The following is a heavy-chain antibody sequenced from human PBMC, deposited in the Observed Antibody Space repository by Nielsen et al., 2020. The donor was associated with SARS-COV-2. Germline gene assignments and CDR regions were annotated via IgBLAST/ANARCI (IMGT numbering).Heavy chain of an antibody. CDR1: GFTFSSYG. Sequence: GESLKISCAASGFTFSSYGMHWVRQAPGKGLEWVAVIWYDGSNKYYADSVKGRFTISRDNSKNTLYLQMNSLRAEDAAVYYCARQWGSFDYWGQGTLVTVSS. CDR3: ARQWGSFDY. CDR2: IWYDGSNK. J-gene: IGHJ4*02. D-gene: IGHD6-19*01. V-gene: IGHV3-33*01.